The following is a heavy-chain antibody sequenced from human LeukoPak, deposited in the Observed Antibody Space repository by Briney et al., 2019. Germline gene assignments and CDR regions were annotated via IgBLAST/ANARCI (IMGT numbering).Heavy chain of an antibody. CDR3: ARGPSGSYCDY. Sequence: KSSETLSLTCTVSGGSISSHYWSWIRQPPGKGLEWIGYIYYSGSTNYNPSLKSRVTISVDTSKNQFSLKLSSVTAADTAVYYCARGPSGSYCDYWGQGTLVTVSS. J-gene: IGHJ4*02. CDR2: IYYSGST. CDR1: GGSISSHY. D-gene: IGHD1-26*01. V-gene: IGHV4-59*11.